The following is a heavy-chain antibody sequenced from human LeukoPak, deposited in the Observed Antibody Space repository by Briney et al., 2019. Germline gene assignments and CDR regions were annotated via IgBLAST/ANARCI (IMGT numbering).Heavy chain of an antibody. CDR2: IYYSGST. CDR3: ARSFRTDYYGSGTRWDP. D-gene: IGHD3-10*01. CDR1: GGSISSSSYY. Sequence: SETLSLTCTVSGGSISSSSYYWGWIRQPPGKGLEWIGSIYYSGSTYYNPSLKSRVTISVDTSKNQFSLKLSSVTAADTAVYYCARSFRTDYYGSGTRWDPWGQGTLVTVSS. V-gene: IGHV4-39*01. J-gene: IGHJ5*02.